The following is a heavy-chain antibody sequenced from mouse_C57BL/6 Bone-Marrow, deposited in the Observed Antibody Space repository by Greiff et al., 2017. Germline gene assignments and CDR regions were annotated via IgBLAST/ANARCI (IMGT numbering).Heavy chain of an antibody. CDR2: INPGSGGT. CDR1: GYAFTNYL. CDR3: ARSDGSSFWYFDV. V-gene: IGHV1-54*01. Sequence: QVHVKQSGAELVRPGTSVKVSCKASGYAFTNYLIEWVKQRPGQGLEWIGVINPGSGGTNYNEKFKGKATLTADKSSSTAYMQLSSLTSEDSAVYFCARSDGSSFWYFDVWGTGTTVTVSS. J-gene: IGHJ1*03. D-gene: IGHD1-1*01.